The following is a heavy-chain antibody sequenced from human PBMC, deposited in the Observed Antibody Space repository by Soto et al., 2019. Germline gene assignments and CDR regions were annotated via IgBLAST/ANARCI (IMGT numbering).Heavy chain of an antibody. V-gene: IGHV4-34*01. Sequence: QVQLQQWGAGLFKPSETLSLTCAVYGGAFSCYYLSWIRQPPGKGLEWIGEINHSGSTNYNPSLKSRVTISVDTSKNQFSLKLSSVTAADTAVYYCAREGIGIAAAGTFDYWGQGTLVTVSS. J-gene: IGHJ4*02. CDR2: INHSGST. CDR3: AREGIGIAAAGTFDY. D-gene: IGHD6-13*01. CDR1: GGAFSCYY.